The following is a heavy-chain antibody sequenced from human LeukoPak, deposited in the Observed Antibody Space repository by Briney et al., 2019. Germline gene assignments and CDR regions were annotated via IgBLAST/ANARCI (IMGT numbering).Heavy chain of an antibody. D-gene: IGHD3-16*01. J-gene: IGHJ3*02. Sequence: SETLSLTCTVSGGSISSYYWSWIRQPPGKGLEWIGYIYYSGSTNYNPSLKSRVTISVDTSKNQFSLKLSSVTAADTAVYYCARFYPNASFDIWGQGTMVTVSS. V-gene: IGHV4-59*08. CDR1: GGSISSYY. CDR2: IYYSGST. CDR3: ARFYPNASFDI.